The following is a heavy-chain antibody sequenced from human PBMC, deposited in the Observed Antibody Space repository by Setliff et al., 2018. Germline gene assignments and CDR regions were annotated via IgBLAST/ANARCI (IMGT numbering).Heavy chain of an antibody. CDR1: GGSMGSYY. CDR2: VYTTGST. Sequence: SETLSLTCTVSGGSMGSYYWTWIRQSAGKGLEWIGRVYTTGSTALNPSLNSRVTMSLDKSKNQFSLKLYSVTAADTAVYFCARVRITPYCMDVWGKGTTVTVS. D-gene: IGHD3-10*01. CDR3: ARVRITPYCMDV. V-gene: IGHV4-4*07. J-gene: IGHJ6*03.